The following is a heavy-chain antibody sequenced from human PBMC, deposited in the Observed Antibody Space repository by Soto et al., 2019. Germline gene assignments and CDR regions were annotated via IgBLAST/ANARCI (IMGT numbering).Heavy chain of an antibody. V-gene: IGHV4-30-4*01. J-gene: IGHJ4*02. CDR2: IYYSGST. Sequence: SETLSLTCTVSGGSISSGDYYWSWIRQPPGKGLEWIGYIYYSGSTYYNPSLKSRVTISVDTSKNQFSLKLSSVTAADTAVYYCARGGQNDYTIDYWGKGTLVTVSS. D-gene: IGHD1-1*01. CDR1: GGSISSGDYY. CDR3: ARGGQNDYTIDY.